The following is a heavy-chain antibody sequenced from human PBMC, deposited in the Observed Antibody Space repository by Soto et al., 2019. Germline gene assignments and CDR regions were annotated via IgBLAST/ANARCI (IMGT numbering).Heavy chain of an antibody. CDR3: GRCTSTSCHLGSDY. CDR2: ISHDGINK. D-gene: IGHD2-2*01. Sequence: PGGSLRLSCAASGFTFSSYAMNWVRQAPGKGLEWVALISHDGINKYYADSVRGRFTISRDSSTNTLYLQMSSLRAADTAVYYCGRCTSTSCHLGSDYWGQGTLVTVSS. V-gene: IGHV3-30-3*01. J-gene: IGHJ4*02. CDR1: GFTFSSYA.